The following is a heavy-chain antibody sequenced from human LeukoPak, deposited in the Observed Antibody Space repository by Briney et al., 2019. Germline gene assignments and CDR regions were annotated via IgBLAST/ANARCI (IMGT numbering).Heavy chain of an antibody. CDR3: ATGSGSYGPSRPYQH. V-gene: IGHV1-8*01. D-gene: IGHD1-26*01. CDR1: GYTFTSYD. Sequence: ASVKVSCKASGYTFTSYDINWVRQATGQGLEWMGWMNPNSGNTGYAQKFQGRVTMTRNTSISTAYMELSSLRSEDTAVYYCATGSGSYGPSRPYQHWGQGTLVTVSS. CDR2: MNPNSGNT. J-gene: IGHJ1*01.